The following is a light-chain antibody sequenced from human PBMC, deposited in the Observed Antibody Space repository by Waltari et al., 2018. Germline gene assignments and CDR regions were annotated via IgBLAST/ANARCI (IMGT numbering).Light chain of an antibody. CDR1: QGISNY. CDR2: SAS. V-gene: IGKV1-9*01. CDR3: QQLHSPGYT. Sequence: MQLTQSPSSLSASVGDRVTITCGASQGISNYLAWYQQKPGKVPKLLIHSASTLQSGVPSRFSGSGSGTDFTLTISSLQPEDFATYYCQQLHSPGYTFGQGTKLEIK. J-gene: IGKJ2*01.